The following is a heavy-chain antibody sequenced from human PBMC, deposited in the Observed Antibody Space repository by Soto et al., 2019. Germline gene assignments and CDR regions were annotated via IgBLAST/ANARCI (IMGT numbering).Heavy chain of an antibody. D-gene: IGHD6-19*01. CDR3: GRMLAVKPRYYFDY. Sequence: PSETLSLTCTVSGGSISSGDYYWSWVRQPPGKDLEYIGYIYYTGSTYYNPSLNSRLTMSVDTSKNQFSLKLSSVTAADTAVYYCGRMLAVKPRYYFDYGGQGTLGTVSS. CDR2: IYYTGST. V-gene: IGHV4-30-4*01. CDR1: GGSISSGDYY. J-gene: IGHJ4*02.